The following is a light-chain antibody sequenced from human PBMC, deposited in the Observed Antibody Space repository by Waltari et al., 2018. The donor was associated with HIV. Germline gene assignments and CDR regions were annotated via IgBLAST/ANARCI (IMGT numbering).Light chain of an antibody. CDR1: SGDVGYYNS. CDR2: DVT. V-gene: IGLV2-14*03. J-gene: IGLJ3*02. CDR3: SSYVGSSTSWL. Sequence: QSALSQPASVPGSPGQSIVLSCTGTSGDVGYYNSVPCYQQHPGKVPKLVIYDVTSRPSGVSNRFSGSKSGNTASLTISGLRADDEADYYCSSYVGSSTSWLFGGGTKLTV.